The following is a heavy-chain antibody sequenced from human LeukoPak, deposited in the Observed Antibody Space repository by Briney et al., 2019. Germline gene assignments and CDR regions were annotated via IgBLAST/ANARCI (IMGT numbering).Heavy chain of an antibody. J-gene: IGHJ4*02. CDR2: SDPEDGET. V-gene: IGHV1-24*01. CDR3: ATVKSYYYDSGGFYFDD. Sequence: ASVKVSCKVSGYTLTDLSMHWVRQAPGIGLEWMGGSDPEDGETFYAQKFRGRITMTEDTSADTAYMELNSLTSEDTAVYYCATVKSYYYDSGGFYFDDWGQGTLVTVSS. CDR1: GYTLTDLS. D-gene: IGHD3-22*01.